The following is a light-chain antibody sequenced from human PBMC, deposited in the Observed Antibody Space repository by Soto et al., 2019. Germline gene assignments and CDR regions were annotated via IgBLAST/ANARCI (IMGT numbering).Light chain of an antibody. J-gene: IGKJ5*01. V-gene: IGKV3-11*01. Sequence: EIVLTQSPATLSLSPGERATLSCRASQSVSSYLAWYQQKPGQAPRLLIYDASNRATGIPARFSGSGSGTDFTLTISSLEPEDFAVYYFQQRSNWPITFGQGTRLEMK. CDR2: DAS. CDR1: QSVSSY. CDR3: QQRSNWPIT.